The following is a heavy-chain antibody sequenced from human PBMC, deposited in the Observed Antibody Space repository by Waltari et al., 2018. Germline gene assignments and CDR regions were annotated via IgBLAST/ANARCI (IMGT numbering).Heavy chain of an antibody. V-gene: IGHV4-59*11. CDR2: IYYSGST. D-gene: IGHD3-10*01. J-gene: IGHJ5*02. Sequence: QVQLQESGPGLVKPSETLSLTCPVSGGSISSHYWSWIRQPPGKGLEWIGYIYYSGSTNYNPSLKSRVTISVDTSKNQFSLKLSSVTAADTAVYYCARSLLWYTGPWGQGTLVTVSS. CDR3: ARSLLWYTGP. CDR1: GGSISSHY.